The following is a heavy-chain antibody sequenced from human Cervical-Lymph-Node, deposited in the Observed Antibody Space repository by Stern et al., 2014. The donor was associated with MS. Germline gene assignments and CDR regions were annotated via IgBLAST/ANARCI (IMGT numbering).Heavy chain of an antibody. Sequence: VQLVESGSEVKKPGSSVKVSCKPSGDTFSSYALSWVRQAPGQGLEWVGGLIPFFGATRYGQKFQGRVTITPEEYTGTAFMELTNLTSDDTAVYYCALRRSYYVYWGQGTLITVSS. CDR1: GDTFSSYA. J-gene: IGHJ4*02. D-gene: IGHD4-11*01. V-gene: IGHV1-69*01. CDR3: ALRRSYYVY. CDR2: LIPFFGAT.